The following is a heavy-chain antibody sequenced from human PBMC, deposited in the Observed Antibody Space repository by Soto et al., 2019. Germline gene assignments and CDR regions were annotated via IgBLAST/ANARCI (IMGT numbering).Heavy chain of an antibody. Sequence: EVQLLESGGGLVQPGGSLRLSCAASGFTFSSYAMSWVRQAPGKGLEWVSAISGSGGSTYYADSVKGRFTISRDNSKNTLYLQMNSLRAEDTAVYYCAKDVRDISSGWPKYYFDYCGQGTLVTVSS. D-gene: IGHD6-19*01. V-gene: IGHV3-23*01. J-gene: IGHJ4*02. CDR3: AKDVRDISSGWPKYYFDY. CDR2: ISGSGGST. CDR1: GFTFSSYA.